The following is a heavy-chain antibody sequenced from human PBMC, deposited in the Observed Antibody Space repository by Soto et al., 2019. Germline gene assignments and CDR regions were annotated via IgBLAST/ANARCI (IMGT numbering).Heavy chain of an antibody. V-gene: IGHV3-74*01. D-gene: IGHD5-12*01. Sequence: EVQLVESGGGLVQPGGSLRLSCAGSGLTFSSYWIHGVRQAPGKGLAWVSRISRDGSSTTYADSVKGRFTISRDYAKNTVYLQMNSLRAEDTAVYYCARESSGYSSYFDYWGQGTLVTVSS. CDR2: ISRDGSST. CDR1: GLTFSSYW. CDR3: ARESSGYSSYFDY. J-gene: IGHJ4*02.